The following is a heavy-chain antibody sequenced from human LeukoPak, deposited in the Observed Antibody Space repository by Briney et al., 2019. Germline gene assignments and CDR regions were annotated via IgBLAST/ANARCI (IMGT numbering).Heavy chain of an antibody. CDR2: IYSGGST. CDR3: ALTGYYYYGMDV. D-gene: IGHD1-14*01. CDR1: GFTASSNY. J-gene: IGHJ6*02. Sequence: GGSLRLSCAASGFTASSNYMSWVRQAPGPGLKWVSVIYSGGSTYYADSVKRRFTISRDNSKNTLYLQMNSLRAEDTAVYYCALTGYYYYGMDVWGQGTTVTVSS. V-gene: IGHV3-66*02.